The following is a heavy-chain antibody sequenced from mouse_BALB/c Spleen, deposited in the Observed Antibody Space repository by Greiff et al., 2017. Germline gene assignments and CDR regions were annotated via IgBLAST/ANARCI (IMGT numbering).Heavy chain of an antibody. J-gene: IGHJ4*01. CDR2: ISSGGSYT. V-gene: IGHV5-6-4*01. D-gene: IGHD2-1*01. CDR1: GFTFSSYT. CDR3: TRGGNYDYAMDY. Sequence: EVKVEESGGGLVKPGGSLKLSCAASGFTFSSYTMSWVRQTPEKRLEWVATISSGGSYTYYPDSVKGRCTISRDNAKNTLYLQMSSLKSEDTAMYYCTRGGNYDYAMDYWGQGTSVTVSS.